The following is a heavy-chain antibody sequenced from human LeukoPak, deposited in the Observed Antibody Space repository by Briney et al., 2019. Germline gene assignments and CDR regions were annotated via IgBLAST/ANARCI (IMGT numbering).Heavy chain of an antibody. CDR1: GYTLTELS. J-gene: IGHJ5*02. D-gene: IGHD6-19*01. CDR2: FDPEDGET. Sequence: ASVKVSCKVSGYTLTELSMHWVRQAPGKGLEWMGGFDPEDGETIYAQKFQGRVTMTEDTSTDTAYMELSSLRSEDTAVYYWATLFPGVAGLYNWFDPWGQGTLVTVSS. V-gene: IGHV1-24*01. CDR3: ATLFPGVAGLYNWFDP.